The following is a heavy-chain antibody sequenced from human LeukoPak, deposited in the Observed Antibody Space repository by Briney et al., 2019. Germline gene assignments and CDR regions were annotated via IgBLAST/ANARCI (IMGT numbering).Heavy chain of an antibody. CDR3: AKDWDYYGDYYFDY. D-gene: IGHD4-17*01. V-gene: IGHV3-30*02. J-gene: IGHJ4*02. CDR1: GFTFSSYA. CDR2: IRYDGSNK. Sequence: GGSLRLSCAASGFTFSSYAMHWVRQAPGKGLEWVAYIRYDGSNKYYADSVKGRFTISRDNSKNTLYLQMNSLRAEDTAVYYCAKDWDYYGDYYFDYWGQGTLVTVSS.